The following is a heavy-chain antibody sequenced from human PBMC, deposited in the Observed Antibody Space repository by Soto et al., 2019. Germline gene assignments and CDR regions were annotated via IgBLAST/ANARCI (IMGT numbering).Heavy chain of an antibody. V-gene: IGHV3-23*01. Sequence: GGSLRLSCAASGFTFSSYAMSWVRQAPGKGLEWVSSISGSGGSTYYADSVKGRFTISRDNSKKTLYLQMNRPRAEDTAVYYCAKGGWGSNYYGMDVWGQGTTVTVSS. CDR2: ISGSGGST. J-gene: IGHJ6*02. CDR3: AKGGWGSNYYGMDV. CDR1: GFTFSSYA. D-gene: IGHD7-27*01.